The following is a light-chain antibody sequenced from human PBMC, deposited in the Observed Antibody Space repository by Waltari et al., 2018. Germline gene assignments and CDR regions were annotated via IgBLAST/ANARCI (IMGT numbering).Light chain of an antibody. Sequence: EIVMTQSPATLSLSPGERATLSCRASQSVSSSLAWYQQKPGQAPRLLIYGASSRATGIPGRFSGSGSGTEFTLTISSLEPEDVAVYYCQQNSNWPRTFGQGTKVEIK. CDR2: GAS. J-gene: IGKJ1*01. CDR3: QQNSNWPRT. V-gene: IGKV3D-15*01. CDR1: QSVSSS.